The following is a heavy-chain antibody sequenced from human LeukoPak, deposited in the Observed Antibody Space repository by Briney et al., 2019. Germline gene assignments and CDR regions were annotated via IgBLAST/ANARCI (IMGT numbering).Heavy chain of an antibody. CDR3: AKDLNYYGSGIRSPIDY. CDR1: GFTFSSYG. CDR2: ISYDGSNK. Sequence: PGGPLRLSCAASGFTFSSYGMHWVRQAPGKGLEWVAVISYDGSNKYYADSVKGRFTISRDNSKNTLYLQMNSLRAEDTAVYYCAKDLNYYGSGIRSPIDYWGQGTLVTVSS. V-gene: IGHV3-30*18. J-gene: IGHJ4*02. D-gene: IGHD3-10*01.